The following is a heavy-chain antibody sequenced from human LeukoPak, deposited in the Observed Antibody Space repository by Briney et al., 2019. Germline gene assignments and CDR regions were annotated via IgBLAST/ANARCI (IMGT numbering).Heavy chain of an antibody. CDR1: GGSFSGYY. Sequence: PSETLSLTCAVYGGSFSGYYWSWSRQPPGKGLEWIGEINHSGSTNYKPSLKSRVTISVDTSKNQFSLTLSSVPAADTAVYYCARGPRLDIVVVPAAMGNWFDPWGQGTLVTVSS. D-gene: IGHD2-2*03. CDR2: INHSGST. CDR3: ARGPRLDIVVVPAAMGNWFDP. V-gene: IGHV4-34*01. J-gene: IGHJ5*02.